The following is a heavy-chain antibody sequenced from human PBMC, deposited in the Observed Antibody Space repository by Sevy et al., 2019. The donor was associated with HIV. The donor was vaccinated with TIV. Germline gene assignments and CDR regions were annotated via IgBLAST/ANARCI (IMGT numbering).Heavy chain of an antibody. V-gene: IGHV1-24*01. CDR2: FDPQYGET. J-gene: IGHJ5*02. D-gene: IGHD2-15*01. CDR1: GYTLTKLS. Sequence: ASVKVSCKVSGYTLTKLSIHWVRQAPGKGLEWMGDFDPQYGETIYAQKFQGRLTMTEDTSPDTAFMELSSLTPEDTAVYYRTAVGLRYFSGSSSYQGDWFDPWGQGTLVTVSS. CDR3: TAVGLRYFSGSSSYQGDWFDP.